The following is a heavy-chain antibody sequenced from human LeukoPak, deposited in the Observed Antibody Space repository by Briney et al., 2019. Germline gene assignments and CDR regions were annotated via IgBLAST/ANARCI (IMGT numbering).Heavy chain of an antibody. V-gene: IGHV4-39*01. CDR3: ARHARGYSYGIPFYFDY. J-gene: IGHJ4*02. D-gene: IGHD5-18*01. Sequence: SETLSLTCTVSGGSIRSSYYYWGWIRQPPGKGLEWIGSIYDSGSTYYNPSLESRVTISVDTSKNQFSLHLSSVTAADTAVYYCARHARGYSYGIPFYFDYWGQGTLVTVSS. CDR2: IYDSGST. CDR1: GGSIRSSYYY.